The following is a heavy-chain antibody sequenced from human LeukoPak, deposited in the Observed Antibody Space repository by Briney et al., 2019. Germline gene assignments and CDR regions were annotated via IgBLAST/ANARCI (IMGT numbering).Heavy chain of an antibody. J-gene: IGHJ5*02. CDR2: ISYDGSNI. CDR1: GFTFSSYA. D-gene: IGHD2-2*01. V-gene: IGHV3-30-3*01. CDR3: AREVVPAASNWFDP. Sequence: GGSLRLSCAASGFTFSSYAMHWVRQAPGKGLEWVAVISYDGSNIFYADSVKGRFTISRDNSKNTLYLQMNSLRAEDTALYYCAREVVPAASNWFDPWGQGTLVTVSS.